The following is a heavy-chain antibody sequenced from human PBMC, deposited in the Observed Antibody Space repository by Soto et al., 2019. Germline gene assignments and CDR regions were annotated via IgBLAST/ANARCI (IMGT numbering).Heavy chain of an antibody. CDR1: GVSISSGGYY. CDR3: ARSGYSYGPNPLLY. D-gene: IGHD5-18*01. CDR2: IYYSGST. Sequence: QVQLQESGPGLVKPSQTLSLTCTVSGVSISSGGYYWSWIRQHPGKVLEWIGYIYYSGSTYYNPSLKGRVTISVDTSKNQFSLKLSSVTAADTAVYYCARSGYSYGPNPLLYWGQGTLVTVSS. V-gene: IGHV4-31*03. J-gene: IGHJ4*02.